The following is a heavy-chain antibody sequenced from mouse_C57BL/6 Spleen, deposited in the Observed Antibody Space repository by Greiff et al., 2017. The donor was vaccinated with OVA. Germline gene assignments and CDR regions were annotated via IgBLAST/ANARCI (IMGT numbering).Heavy chain of an antibody. Sequence: VKLMESGPGLVQPSQSLSITCTVSGFSLTSYGVHWVRQSPGKGLEWLGVIWSGGSTDYNAAFISRLSISKDNSKSQVFFKMNSLQADDTAIYYCARTFITTVVAWYFDVWGTGTTVTVSS. CDR2: IWSGGST. D-gene: IGHD1-1*01. J-gene: IGHJ1*03. CDR3: ARTFITTVVAWYFDV. V-gene: IGHV2-2*01. CDR1: GFSLTSYG.